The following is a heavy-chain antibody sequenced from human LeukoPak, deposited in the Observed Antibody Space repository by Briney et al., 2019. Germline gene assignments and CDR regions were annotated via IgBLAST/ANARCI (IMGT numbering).Heavy chain of an antibody. V-gene: IGHV4-59*02. CDR2: IYYSGSI. CDR3: ARYPGASGDSYYFDY. CDR1: GGSVTTYH. J-gene: IGHJ4*02. Sequence: SETLSLTCTVSGGSVTTYHRSWIRQPPGKGLEWIGYIYYSGSINYNPSLNSRVTISLDTSKNEFSLKLRSVTAADTAVYYCARYPGASGDSYYFDYWGQGTRVTVSS. D-gene: IGHD4-17*01.